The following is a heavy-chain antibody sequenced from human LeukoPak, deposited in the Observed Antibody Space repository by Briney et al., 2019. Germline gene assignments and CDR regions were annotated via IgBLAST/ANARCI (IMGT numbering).Heavy chain of an antibody. J-gene: IGHJ4*02. Sequence: GGSLRLSCAASGFTFRSYSMNWVRQAPGKGLEWVSAISGSGGSTYYADSVKGRFTISRDNSKNTLYLQMNSLRAEDTAVYYCAKDPIDYYDSSGYHFDYWGQGTLVTVSS. CDR1: GFTFRSYS. V-gene: IGHV3-23*01. CDR3: AKDPIDYYDSSGYHFDY. D-gene: IGHD3-22*01. CDR2: ISGSGGST.